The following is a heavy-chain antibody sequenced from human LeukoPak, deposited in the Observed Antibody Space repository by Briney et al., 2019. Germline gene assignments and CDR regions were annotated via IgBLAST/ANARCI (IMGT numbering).Heavy chain of an antibody. D-gene: IGHD1-26*01. J-gene: IGHJ4*02. CDR1: GFTFTSYA. V-gene: IGHV3-23*01. Sequence: GGSLRLSCAASGFTFTSYAMNWVRQAPGKGLEWVSAIRGDGETTYYADSVKGRFTISRDNSKGTLYLEMTSLRAEDTAIYYCAKDLGRYRNNYFDYWGQGTLVTVSS. CDR2: IRGDGETT. CDR3: AKDLGRYRNNYFDY.